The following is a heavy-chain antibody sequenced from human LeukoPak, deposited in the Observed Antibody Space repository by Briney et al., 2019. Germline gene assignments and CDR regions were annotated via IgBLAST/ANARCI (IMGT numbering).Heavy chain of an antibody. Sequence: GGSLRLSCAASGFTFSSYWMSWVRQAPGRGLEWVSYISRTRGTISYADSVEGRFTISRDSAKNSLSLQMNSLKTEDTAVYYCTRTSDILTGYTPREAYYYYYHMDVWGKGTTVTISS. D-gene: IGHD3-9*01. CDR3: TRTSDILTGYTPREAYYYYYHMDV. CDR2: ISRTRGTI. V-gene: IGHV3-48*01. J-gene: IGHJ6*03. CDR1: GFTFSSYW.